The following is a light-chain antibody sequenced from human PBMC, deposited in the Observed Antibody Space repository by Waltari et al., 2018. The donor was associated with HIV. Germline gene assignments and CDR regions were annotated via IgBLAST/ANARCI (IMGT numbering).Light chain of an antibody. CDR3: SSYAGSNNWV. CDR2: EVS. V-gene: IGLV2-8*01. J-gene: IGLJ2*01. CDR1: SSDVGGYNY. Sequence: QSALTQPPSASGSAGQSVTISCTGTSSDVGGYNYVSWYQQHPGKAPKLMIFEVSKRSSGVPDRFSGSKSGNTASLTVSGLQAEDEADYFCSSYAGSNNWVFGGGTKLTVL.